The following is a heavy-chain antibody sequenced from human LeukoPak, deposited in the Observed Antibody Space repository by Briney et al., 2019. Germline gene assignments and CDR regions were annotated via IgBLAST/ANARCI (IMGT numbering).Heavy chain of an antibody. J-gene: IGHJ6*02. Sequence: ASVKVSCKASGYSFTAFYIHWVRQAPGQGLEWMGWIHPRSGETNYAYKFRGRVTMTRDTSISTTYMDLGSLGSDDTAVYYCAKARLSSSHYNYGMDVWGRGTTVTVSS. D-gene: IGHD3-22*01. V-gene: IGHV1-2*02. CDR2: IHPRSGET. CDR1: GYSFTAFY. CDR3: AKARLSSSHYNYGMDV.